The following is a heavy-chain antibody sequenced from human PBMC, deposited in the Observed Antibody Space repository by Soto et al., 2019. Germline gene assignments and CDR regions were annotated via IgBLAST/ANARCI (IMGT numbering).Heavy chain of an antibody. CDR3: ARGPITMVRGVIQHYYYYGMDV. CDR1: GFTFSSYA. J-gene: IGHJ6*02. D-gene: IGHD3-10*01. CDR2: ISYDGSNK. V-gene: IGHV3-30-3*01. Sequence: QVQLVESGGGVVQPGWSLRLSCAASGFTFSSYAMHWVRHAPGKWLEWVAVISYDGSNKYYADSVKGRFSISRDNSKNTLYLQMNRLRAEDTAVYYCARGPITMVRGVIQHYYYYGMDVWVQGTTVTVSS.